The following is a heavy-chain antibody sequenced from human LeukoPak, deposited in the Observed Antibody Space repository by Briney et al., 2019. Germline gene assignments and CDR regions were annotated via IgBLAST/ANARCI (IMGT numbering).Heavy chain of an antibody. V-gene: IGHV4-59*08. CDR2: IYYSGST. CDR1: GGSISSYY. Sequence: SETLSLTCTVSGGSISSYYWSWIRQPPGKGLEWIGYIYYSGSTNYNPSLKSRVTISVDTSKNQFSLKLSSVTAADTAVYYCARQGIQLWNLPDYWGQGTLVTVSS. CDR3: ARQGIQLWNLPDY. J-gene: IGHJ4*02. D-gene: IGHD5-18*01.